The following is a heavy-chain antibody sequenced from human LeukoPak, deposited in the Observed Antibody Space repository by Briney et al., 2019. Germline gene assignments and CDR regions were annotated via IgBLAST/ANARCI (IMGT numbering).Heavy chain of an antibody. Sequence: GGSLGLSCAVSGFIVSNNYMGWVRQAPGRGLEWVSVVHSGGLTYYADSVKGRFTISRHDSRNTLYLQLNILRPEDTAVYYCARLKYYDSTGYYYGRAFDLWGQGTMVTVSS. J-gene: IGHJ3*01. CDR1: GFIVSNNY. CDR3: ARLKYYDSTGYYYGRAFDL. CDR2: VHSGGLT. V-gene: IGHV3-53*04. D-gene: IGHD3-22*01.